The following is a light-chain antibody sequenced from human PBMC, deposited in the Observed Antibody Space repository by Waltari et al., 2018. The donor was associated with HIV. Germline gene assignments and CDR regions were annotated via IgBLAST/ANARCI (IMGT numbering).Light chain of an antibody. Sequence: QSALTQPHSVSGSPGQSVTISCTGTSSDVGGYNYVSWYQQHPGKSPKLMFDDVNKRPSGVPVRFSGSKSGNTASLTISGLQAEDEADYYCYSYAGSYTHWVFGGGTKLTVL. J-gene: IGLJ3*02. CDR2: DVN. V-gene: IGLV2-11*01. CDR1: SSDVGGYNY. CDR3: YSYAGSYTHWV.